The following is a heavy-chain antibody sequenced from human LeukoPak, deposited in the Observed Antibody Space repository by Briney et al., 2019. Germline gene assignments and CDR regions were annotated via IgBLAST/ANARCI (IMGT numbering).Heavy chain of an antibody. CDR2: LYTSGST. Sequence: SETLSLTCTVSGGSISSYYWSWLRQPAGKGLEWIGRLYTSGSTNYNPSLKSRVTMSVDTTKNQFSMKLNSVTAADTAVYYCARDRISYAFGGVIDDYWGQGTLVTVSS. J-gene: IGHJ4*02. V-gene: IGHV4-4*07. CDR3: ARDRISYAFGGVIDDY. D-gene: IGHD3-16*02. CDR1: GGSISSYY.